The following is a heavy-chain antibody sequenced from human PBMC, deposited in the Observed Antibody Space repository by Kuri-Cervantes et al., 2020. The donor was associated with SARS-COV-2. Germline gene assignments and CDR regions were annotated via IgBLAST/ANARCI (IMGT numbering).Heavy chain of an antibody. CDR3: ASIGSVNKYYYYYYYLDV. J-gene: IGHJ6*03. D-gene: IGHD1/OR15-1a*01. Sequence: SETLSLTCAVSGVAVTVGNYYWGWIRQPPGEGLEWIGSIYYSGSPYYNPSLKSRVTIYVDTSKTQFSLKLNSVTAAETAVYYCASIGSVNKYYYYYYYLDVWGKGTTVTVSS. V-gene: IGHV4-39*01. CDR2: IYYSGSP. CDR1: GVAVTVGNYY.